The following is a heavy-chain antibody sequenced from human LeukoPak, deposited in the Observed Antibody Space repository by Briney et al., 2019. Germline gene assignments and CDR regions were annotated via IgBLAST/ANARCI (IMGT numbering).Heavy chain of an antibody. CDR3: ARDWGVVPAAPEAFDI. Sequence: GGSLRLSCAASGFTFSDYYMSWIRQAPGKGLEWVSYISSSGSTIYYADSVKGRFTISRDDAKNSLYLQMNGLRAEDTAVYYCARDWGVVPAAPEAFDIWGQGTMVTVSS. D-gene: IGHD2-2*01. V-gene: IGHV3-11*04. CDR1: GFTFSDYY. CDR2: ISSSGSTI. J-gene: IGHJ3*02.